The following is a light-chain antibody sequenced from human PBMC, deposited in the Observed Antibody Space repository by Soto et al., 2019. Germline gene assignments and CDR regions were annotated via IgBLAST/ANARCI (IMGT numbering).Light chain of an antibody. Sequence: EIVLTQSPGTLSLSPGERATLSCRASQSVSSTYLAWYQQNPGQAPRLLIYGASSRDTGIPDRFSGSGSGTDFTLTSSRLEPEDFAVYFCQQYGSSSYTFGQGTKLEIK. J-gene: IGKJ2*01. V-gene: IGKV3-20*01. CDR3: QQYGSSSYT. CDR2: GAS. CDR1: QSVSSTY.